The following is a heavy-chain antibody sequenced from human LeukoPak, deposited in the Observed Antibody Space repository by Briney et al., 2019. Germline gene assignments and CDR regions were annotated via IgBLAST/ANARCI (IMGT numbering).Heavy chain of an antibody. CDR3: ARIQLWPLHYFDY. J-gene: IGHJ4*02. D-gene: IGHD5-18*01. CDR2: INHSGDT. CDR1: GGSFSDYY. V-gene: IGHV4-34*01. Sequence: SETLSLTCAVYGGSFSDYYWSWIRQPPGKGLEWIEEINHSGDTKYNPSLKSRVTISVDTSKNQFSLKVSSVTAADTAVYYCARIQLWPLHYFDYWGQGTLVTVSS.